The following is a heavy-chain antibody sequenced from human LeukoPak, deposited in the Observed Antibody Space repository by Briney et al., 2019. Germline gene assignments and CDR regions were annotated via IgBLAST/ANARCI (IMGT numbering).Heavy chain of an antibody. CDR2: INGYNGNT. CDR1: GYTFSSYG. Sequence: ASVKVSCKASGYTFSSYGISWVRRAPGQGLEWMGWINGYNGNTNYAQKFQGRVTMTTDTSTSTASMELRSLRSDDSAVYYCARRPVSTFTGMDVWGQGTTVTVSS. J-gene: IGHJ6*02. D-gene: IGHD4-17*01. V-gene: IGHV1-18*01. CDR3: ARRPVSTFTGMDV.